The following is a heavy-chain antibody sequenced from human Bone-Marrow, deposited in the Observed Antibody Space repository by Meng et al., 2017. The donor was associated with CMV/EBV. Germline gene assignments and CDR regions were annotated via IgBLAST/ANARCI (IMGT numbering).Heavy chain of an antibody. CDR3: AGRGESFDP. CDR2: IYYSGST. J-gene: IGHJ5*02. CDR1: GGSIRSDGCY. D-gene: IGHD3-16*01. Sequence: LTCTVSGGSIRSDGCYWGWIRQRPGKGLEWIGSIYYSGSTYYNPSLKSRVTISVDTSKNQFSLKLSSVTAADTAVYYCAGRGESFDPWGQGTLVTVSS. V-gene: IGHV4-39*01.